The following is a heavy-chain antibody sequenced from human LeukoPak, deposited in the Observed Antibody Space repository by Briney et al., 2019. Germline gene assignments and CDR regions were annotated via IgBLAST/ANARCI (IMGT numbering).Heavy chain of an antibody. CDR2: IYPGDSDT. CDR1: GYSFTSYW. Sequence: GEPLKISCKGSGYSFTSYWIGWVRQMPGKGLEWMGIIYPGDSDTRYSPSFQGQVTISADKSISTAYLQWSSLKASDTAMCYCARPLLRDGYNSLQHWGQGTLVTVSS. V-gene: IGHV5-51*01. J-gene: IGHJ1*01. CDR3: ARPLLRDGYNSLQH. D-gene: IGHD5-24*01.